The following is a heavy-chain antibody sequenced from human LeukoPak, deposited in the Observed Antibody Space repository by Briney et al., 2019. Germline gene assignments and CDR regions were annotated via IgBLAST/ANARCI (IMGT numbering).Heavy chain of an antibody. CDR1: GFTFSSSW. J-gene: IGHJ4*02. CDR2: IKQDGSEK. V-gene: IGHV3-7*01. CDR3: ASLDY. Sequence: PGGSLRLSCAASGFTFSSSWMNWVRQAPGKGLEWVANIKQDGSEKYYVDSVKGRFTISRDNAKNSLYLQMNTLRAEGTAVYYCASLDYWGQGTLVTVCS.